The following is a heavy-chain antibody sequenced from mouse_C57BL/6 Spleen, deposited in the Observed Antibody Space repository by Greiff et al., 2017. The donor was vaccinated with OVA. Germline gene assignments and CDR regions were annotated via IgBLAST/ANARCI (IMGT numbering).Heavy chain of an antibody. J-gene: IGHJ1*03. CDR2: ISSGGDYI. D-gene: IGHD2-3*01. CDR3: TRDGDDWYFDV. Sequence: DVHLVESGEGLVKPGGSLKLSCAASGFTFSSYAMSWVRQTPEKRLEWVAYISSGGDYIYYADTVKGRFTISRDNARNTLYLQMSSLKSEDTAMYYCTRDGDDWYFDVWGTGTTVTVSS. CDR1: GFTFSSYA. V-gene: IGHV5-9-1*02.